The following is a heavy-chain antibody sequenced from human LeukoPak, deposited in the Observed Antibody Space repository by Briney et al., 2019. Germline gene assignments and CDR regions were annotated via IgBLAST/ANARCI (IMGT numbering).Heavy chain of an antibody. CDR1: GGSFSGYY. J-gene: IGHJ5*02. D-gene: IGHD3-22*01. CDR2: INHSGST. CDR3: ARVKWFGNWFDP. Sequence: SETLSLTCAVYGGSFSGYYWSWNRQPPGKGLEWIGEINHSGSTNYNPSLKSRVTISVDTSKNQFSLKLSSVTAADTAVYYCARVKWFGNWFDPWGQGTLVTVSS. V-gene: IGHV4-34*01.